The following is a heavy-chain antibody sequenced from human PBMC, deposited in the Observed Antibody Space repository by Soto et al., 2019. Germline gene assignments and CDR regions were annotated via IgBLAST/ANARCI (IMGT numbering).Heavy chain of an antibody. CDR1: GFTFRNYA. V-gene: IGHV3-23*01. CDR2: TSGSGGST. J-gene: IGHJ4*02. CDR3: TSGFSGDYNSY. Sequence: GGSLRLSCEASGFTFRNYAMSWVRQAPGKGLEWVSATSGSGGSTYYAGSVKGRFSISRDNSKSTVYLQMKSLRAGDTAVYYCTSGFSGDYNSYWGQGNLVTVSS. D-gene: IGHD4-17*01.